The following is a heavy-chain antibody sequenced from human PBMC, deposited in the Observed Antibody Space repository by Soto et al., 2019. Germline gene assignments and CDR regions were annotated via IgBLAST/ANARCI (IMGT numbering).Heavy chain of an antibody. V-gene: IGHV3-9*01. J-gene: IGHJ4*02. CDR3: AKGYSYGVLEPLGY. D-gene: IGHD5-18*01. Sequence: GGSLRLSCAASGFTFDDYAMHWVRQAPGKGLEWVSGISWNSGSIGYADSVKGRFTISRDNAKNSLYLQMNSLRAEDTALYYCAKGYSYGVLEPLGYWGQGTLVTVSS. CDR2: ISWNSGSI. CDR1: GFTFDDYA.